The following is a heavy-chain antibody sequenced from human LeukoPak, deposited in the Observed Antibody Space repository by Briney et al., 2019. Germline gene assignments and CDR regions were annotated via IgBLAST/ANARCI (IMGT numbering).Heavy chain of an antibody. CDR3: ARQTGSGLFILP. CDR1: GVSISSSYSY. D-gene: IGHD3/OR15-3a*01. Sequence: SETLSLTCTVSGVSISSSYSYWGWIRQPPGMGLEWIGSIYYTGNTYYNASLKSQVSISIDTSKNQFSPKLTSVTAADTAVYYCARQTGSGLFILPGGQGTLVTVSS. J-gene: IGHJ4*02. CDR2: IYYTGNT. V-gene: IGHV4-39*01.